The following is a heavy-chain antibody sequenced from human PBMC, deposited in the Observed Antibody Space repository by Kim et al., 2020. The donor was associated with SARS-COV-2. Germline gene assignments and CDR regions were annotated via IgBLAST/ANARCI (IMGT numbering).Heavy chain of an antibody. D-gene: IGHD6-19*01. CDR3: AHSSGWYGYFQH. V-gene: IGHV2-5*01. J-gene: IGHJ1*01. CDR2: K. Sequence: KRYSQSMTSRLHITKDTSKNPVVLKMTNMDPVDTATYYCAHSSGWYGYFQHWGQGTLVTVSS.